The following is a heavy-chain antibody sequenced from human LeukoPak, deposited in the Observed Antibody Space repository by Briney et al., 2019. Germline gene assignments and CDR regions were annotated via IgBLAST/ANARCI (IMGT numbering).Heavy chain of an antibody. V-gene: IGHV3-23*01. CDR1: GFTFSSYA. D-gene: IGHD3-3*01. J-gene: IGHJ6*03. CDR3: AKWYYDFWTGYGFYMDV. CDR2: ISGSAGST. Sequence: GGSLRLSCAAAGFTFSSYAMSWVRQAPGKGLDWVSAISGSAGSTYYTDSVKGRFTISRDNSKNTLYLQMNSLRAEDTAVYYCAKWYYDFWTGYGFYMDVWGKGTTVTVSS.